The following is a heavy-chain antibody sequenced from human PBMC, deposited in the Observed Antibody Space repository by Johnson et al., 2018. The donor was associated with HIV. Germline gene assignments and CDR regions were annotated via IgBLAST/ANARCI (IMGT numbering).Heavy chain of an antibody. Sequence: VQLVESGGGVVQPGKSLTLSCVGSGLSFSNFGIHWVRQAPGKGPEWVAVISFDGNLKKYADSVKGRFTISRDNSKDTLYLEMNSLRVEDTAVYYCARVYSSSSAHAFDIWGQGTMVTVSS. D-gene: IGHD6-6*01. CDR3: ARVYSSSSAHAFDI. CDR1: GLSFSNFG. V-gene: IGHV3-33*08. CDR2: ISFDGNLK. J-gene: IGHJ3*02.